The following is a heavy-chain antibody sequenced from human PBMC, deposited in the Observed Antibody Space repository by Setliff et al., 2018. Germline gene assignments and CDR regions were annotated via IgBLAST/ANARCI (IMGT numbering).Heavy chain of an antibody. V-gene: IGHV4-59*11. CDR2: IYYSGST. J-gene: IGHJ4*02. CDR3: ARVRKGYSGYDFGDY. Sequence: SETLSLTCTVSGGSISSHYWSWIRQPPGEGLEWIGSIYYSGSTNYNPSLKSRVTISLDTSRNQFSLKLRSVTAADTAVYYCARVRKGYSGYDFGDYWGQGTLVTVSS. CDR1: GGSISSHY. D-gene: IGHD5-12*01.